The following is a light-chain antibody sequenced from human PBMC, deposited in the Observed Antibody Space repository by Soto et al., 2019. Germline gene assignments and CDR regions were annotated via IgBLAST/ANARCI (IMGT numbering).Light chain of an antibody. CDR1: SSDVGAYEY. Sequence: QSVLAQPASVSGSPGQSITISCTGTSSDVGAYEYVSWYQQHPGKAPKLLIYDVSNRPSGVSTRFSGSKSGNTASLTISGLQAEDEADYYCCSYRSGDLYVFGTGTKVTVL. CDR3: CSYRSGDLYV. V-gene: IGLV2-14*03. CDR2: DVS. J-gene: IGLJ1*01.